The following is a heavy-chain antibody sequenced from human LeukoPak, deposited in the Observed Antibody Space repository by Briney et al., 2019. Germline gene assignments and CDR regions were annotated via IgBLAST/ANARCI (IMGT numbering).Heavy chain of an antibody. CDR1: GGTFSSYA. CDR3: ARGTIAAARFYI. J-gene: IGHJ5*01. CDR2: IIPSFGTA. V-gene: IGHV1-69*05. Sequence: SVKVSCKASGGTFSSYAISWVRQAPGQGLEWTGGIIPSFGTANYAQKFQGRVTITTDESTSTAYMELSSLRSEDPAVYYFARGTIAAARFYIWGDKTLVTLSS. D-gene: IGHD6-25*01.